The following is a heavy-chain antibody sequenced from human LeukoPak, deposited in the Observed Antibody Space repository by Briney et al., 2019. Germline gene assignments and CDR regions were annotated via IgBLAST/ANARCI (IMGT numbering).Heavy chain of an antibody. D-gene: IGHD1-20*01. Sequence: PSETLSLTCTVSGGSISSYYWSWIRQPPGKGLEWIGYIYYSGSTNYNPSLKSRVTISVDTSKNQFSLKLSSVTAADTAVYYCARAHPHNWNDPYFDYWGQGTLVTVSS. CDR2: IYYSGST. CDR1: GGSISSYY. V-gene: IGHV4-59*01. J-gene: IGHJ4*02. CDR3: ARAHPHNWNDPYFDY.